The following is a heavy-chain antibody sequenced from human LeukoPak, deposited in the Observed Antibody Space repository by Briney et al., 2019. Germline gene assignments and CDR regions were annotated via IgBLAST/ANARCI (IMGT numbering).Heavy chain of an antibody. D-gene: IGHD1-26*01. V-gene: IGHV1-69*04. CDR3: ARDPFSGSADY. Sequence: SVKVSCKASGGTFSSYAISWVRQAPGQGLEWMGRIIPILGIANYAQKFQGRVTITADNSTSTAYMELSSLRSEDTAVYYCARDPFSGSADYWGQGTLVTVSS. CDR2: IIPILGIA. J-gene: IGHJ4*02. CDR1: GGTFSSYA.